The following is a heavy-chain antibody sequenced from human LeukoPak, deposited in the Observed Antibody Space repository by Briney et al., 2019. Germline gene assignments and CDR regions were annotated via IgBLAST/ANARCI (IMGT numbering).Heavy chain of an antibody. CDR2: VTHSGSI. CDR1: GGPFSAYY. D-gene: IGHD6-19*01. CDR3: ARGRRSGLSGAVDH. V-gene: IGHV4-34*01. J-gene: IGHJ5*02. Sequence: PSETLSLTCAVYGGPFSAYYWFWIRQPPGKGLEWIGEVTHSGSINYNPSLKRRITISVDTSKNQFSLRVTSVTAADTAVYYCARGRRSGLSGAVDHWGQGTLVTVSS.